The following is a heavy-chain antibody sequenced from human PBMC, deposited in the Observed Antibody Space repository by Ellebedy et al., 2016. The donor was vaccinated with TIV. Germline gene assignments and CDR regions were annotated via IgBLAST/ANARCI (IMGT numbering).Heavy chain of an antibody. D-gene: IGHD3-10*01. Sequence: GESLKISXAASGFTFSDYYMSWIRQAPGKGLEWVSYISSSGSTIYYADSVKGRFTISRDNAKNSLYLQMNSLRAEDTAVYYCARDVSHGSGRNLDYWGQGTLVTVSS. CDR1: GFTFSDYY. J-gene: IGHJ4*02. V-gene: IGHV3-11*01. CDR2: ISSSGSTI. CDR3: ARDVSHGSGRNLDY.